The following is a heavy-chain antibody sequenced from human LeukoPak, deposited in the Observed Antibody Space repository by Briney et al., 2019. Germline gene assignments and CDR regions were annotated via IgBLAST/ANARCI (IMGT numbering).Heavy chain of an antibody. CDR3: AKRMLRRVNHDAFDL. CDR2: VSGSGGST. CDR1: GFTFSRYA. V-gene: IGHV3-23*01. Sequence: PGGSLRLSCAASGFTFSRYAMSWVRQAPGKGLEWVSAVSGSGGSTYYADSAKGLFTISRDNSKNTLYLQMNSLRAEDTAVYYCAKRMLRRVNHDAFDLWSQGTMVTVSP. J-gene: IGHJ3*01. D-gene: IGHD3-10*01.